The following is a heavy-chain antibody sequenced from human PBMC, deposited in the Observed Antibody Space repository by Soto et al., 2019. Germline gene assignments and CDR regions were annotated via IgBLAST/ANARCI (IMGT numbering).Heavy chain of an antibody. J-gene: IGHJ6*02. Sequence: ASVKVSCKTSGYTFTNHAMHWVRQAPGQRLEWMGWINTNSGTTNYAQKFQGRVTITADESTSTAYMELSSLRSEDTAVYYCARSQGSSTSLEIYYYYYYGMDVWGQGTTVTVSS. CDR2: INTNSGTT. CDR1: GYTFTNHA. V-gene: IGHV1-3*04. CDR3: ARSQGSSTSLEIYYYYYYGMDV. D-gene: IGHD2-2*01.